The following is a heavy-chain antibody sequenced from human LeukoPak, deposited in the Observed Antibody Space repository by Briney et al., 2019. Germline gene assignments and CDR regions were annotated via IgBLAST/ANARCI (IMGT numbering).Heavy chain of an antibody. CDR3: AKGDARGAPHIFDY. CDR1: GFTFSNYA. D-gene: IGHD3-10*01. V-gene: IGHV3-30*07. Sequence: GGSLRLSCAASGFTFSNYAMHWVRQAPGKGLEWVAAISYDGSIKYYVDSVKGRFTTSRDNSKNTLYLQMNSLRAEDTAVYYCAKGDARGAPHIFDYWGQGTLVTVSS. CDR2: ISYDGSIK. J-gene: IGHJ4*02.